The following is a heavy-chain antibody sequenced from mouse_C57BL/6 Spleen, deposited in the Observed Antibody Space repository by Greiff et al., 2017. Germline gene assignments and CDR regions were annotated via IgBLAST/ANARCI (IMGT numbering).Heavy chain of an antibody. V-gene: IGHV5-17*01. D-gene: IGHD1-1*01. J-gene: IGHJ2*01. Sequence: EVQLVESGGGLVKPGGSLKLSCAASGFTFSDYGMHWVRQAPEKWLEWVAYISSGSSTIYYADTVKGRFTISRDNAKNTLFLQMTRLRAEDTAMYYCARPAYGSPYLDYWGQGTTLTVSS. CDR3: ARPAYGSPYLDY. CDR2: ISSGSSTI. CDR1: GFTFSDYG.